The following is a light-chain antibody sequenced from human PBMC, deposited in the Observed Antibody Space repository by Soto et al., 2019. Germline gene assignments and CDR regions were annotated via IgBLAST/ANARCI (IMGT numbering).Light chain of an antibody. J-gene: IGKJ1*01. CDR2: LGS. CDR1: QSLLHSNGYNY. Sequence: DIVMTQSPLSLPVTPGEPASISCRSSQSLLHSNGYNYLDWYLQKPGQSPQLLIYLGSNRASGVPARFSGSGSGTDFTLKISRVEAEDVGVYYCMQALQTPWTFGQGTTVEIK. CDR3: MQALQTPWT. V-gene: IGKV2-28*01.